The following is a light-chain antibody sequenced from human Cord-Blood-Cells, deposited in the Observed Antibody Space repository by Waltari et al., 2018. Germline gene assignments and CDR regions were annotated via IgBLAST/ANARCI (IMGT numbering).Light chain of an antibody. CDR2: EVS. V-gene: IGLV2-8*01. CDR3: SSYAGSNNVL. CDR1: SSDVGGYNS. Sequence: QSALTQPPSAPGSPGPSVTISSTGTSSDVGGYNSDPWYQQHPGKAPKPMIYEVSKRPSGVPDRFSGSKSCNTASLTVSGLQAEDEADYYCSSYAGSNNVLFGGGTKLTVL. J-gene: IGLJ2*01.